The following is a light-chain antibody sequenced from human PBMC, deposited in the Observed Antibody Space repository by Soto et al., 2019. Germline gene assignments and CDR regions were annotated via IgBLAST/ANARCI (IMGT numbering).Light chain of an antibody. CDR3: QKSYSTALT. CDR1: QSFTNR. CDR2: AAS. J-gene: IGKJ4*01. V-gene: IGKV1-39*01. Sequence: DIQMTPSPSTLSSSVGSRVTTTCRASQSFTNRLAWYQQKPGKAPKLLIYAASTLQSGVPSRFSGSGSGTDFTLTISSLQPEDFATYYCQKSYSTALTFGGGTKVDIK.